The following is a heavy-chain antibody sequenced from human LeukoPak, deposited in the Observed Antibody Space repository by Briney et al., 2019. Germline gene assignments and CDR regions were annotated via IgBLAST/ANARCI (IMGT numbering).Heavy chain of an antibody. CDR3: ARLGIAENWFDL. V-gene: IGHV4-39*01. J-gene: IGHJ5*02. Sequence: SETLSLTCTVSGGSISSSSYYWGWLRQPPGKGVEGIGSIYYSASPYYTPSLKSRVTISVDTSKNQFSLKLSSVTAADTAVYYCARLGIAENWFDLWGQGTLVTVSS. CDR2: IYYSASP. CDR1: GGSISSSSYY. D-gene: IGHD6-13*01.